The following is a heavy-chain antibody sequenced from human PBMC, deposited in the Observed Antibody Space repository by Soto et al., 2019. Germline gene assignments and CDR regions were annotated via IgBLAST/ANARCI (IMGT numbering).Heavy chain of an antibody. D-gene: IGHD6-13*01. CDR2: ISPNTGGT. CDR3: ARTIAKPAHLGP. Sequence: GASVKVSCKASEYTFTGYYLQWVRQAPGQGLEWMGWISPNTGGTNYAQKFQGRVTMTRDTSISTAYLELSRLKSDDTAVYYCARTIAKPAHLGPWGQGTLVTVSS. J-gene: IGHJ5*02. CDR1: EYTFTGYY. V-gene: IGHV1-2*02.